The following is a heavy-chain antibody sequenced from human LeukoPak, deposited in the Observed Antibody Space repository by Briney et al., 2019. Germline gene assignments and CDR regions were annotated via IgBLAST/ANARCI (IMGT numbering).Heavy chain of an antibody. CDR2: IYSGGST. D-gene: IGHD3-10*01. CDR3: ARDESFYGSGRYY. V-gene: IGHV3-53*01. J-gene: IGHJ4*02. CDR1: GFTVSSNY. Sequence: PGGSLRPSCAASGFTVSSNYMSWVRQAPGKGLEWVSVIYSGGSTYYADSVKGRFTISRDNSKNTLYLQMNSLRAEDTAVYYCARDESFYGSGRYYWGQGTLVTVSS.